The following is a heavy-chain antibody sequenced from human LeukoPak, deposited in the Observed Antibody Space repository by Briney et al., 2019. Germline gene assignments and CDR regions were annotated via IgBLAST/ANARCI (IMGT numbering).Heavy chain of an antibody. CDR1: GFQVYKNY. CDR3: AKGVGSPGPRLHDY. D-gene: IGHD3-16*01. CDR2: IYGDDTA. J-gene: IGHJ4*02. V-gene: IGHV3-53*01. Sequence: GGSLRLSCAASGFQVYKNYMTWVRQAPGKGLEWVSLIYGDDTADYADSVKGRFTISRDNSKNTLYLQMNSLRAEDTAVYYCAKGVGSPGPRLHDYWGQGTLVTVSS.